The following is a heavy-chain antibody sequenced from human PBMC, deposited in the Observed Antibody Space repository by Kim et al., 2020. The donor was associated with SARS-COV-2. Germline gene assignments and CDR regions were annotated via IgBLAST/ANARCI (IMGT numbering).Heavy chain of an antibody. CDR2: IYYSGST. CDR1: GGSISSYY. V-gene: IGHV4-59*08. J-gene: IGHJ4*02. Sequence: SETLSLTCTVSGGSISSYYWSWIRQPPGNGLEWIGYIYYSGSTNYNPSLKSRVTISVDTSKNQFSLKLSSVTAADTAVYYCARRGLGYCSGGSCYSGFDYWGQGTLVTVSS. D-gene: IGHD2-15*01. CDR3: ARRGLGYCSGGSCYSGFDY.